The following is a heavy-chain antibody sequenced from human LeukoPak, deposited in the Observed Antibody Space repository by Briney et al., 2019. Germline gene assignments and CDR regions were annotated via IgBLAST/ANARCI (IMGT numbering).Heavy chain of an antibody. Sequence: GGSLRLSCAASGFTFSSYGMHWVRQAPGKGLEWVSYISSSGSTIYYADFVKGRFTISRDNAKNSLYLQMNSLRAEDTAVYYCARPGIAVAGEFFDYWGQGTLVTVSS. CDR1: GFTFSSYG. V-gene: IGHV3-48*04. D-gene: IGHD6-19*01. CDR2: ISSSGSTI. CDR3: ARPGIAVAGEFFDY. J-gene: IGHJ4*02.